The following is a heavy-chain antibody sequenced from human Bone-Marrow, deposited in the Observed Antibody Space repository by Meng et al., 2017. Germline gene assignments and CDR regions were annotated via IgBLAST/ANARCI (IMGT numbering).Heavy chain of an antibody. Sequence: HVQLLREGAGLLNPAGTLYLPGAVHGGSFSGYYWSWTRQPPGKGLEWIGEINHSGSTNYNPSLKSRVTISVDTSKNQFSLKLSSVTAADTAVYYCARDNTMIGSFDYWGQGTLVTVSS. D-gene: IGHD3-22*01. CDR2: INHSGST. J-gene: IGHJ4*02. CDR3: ARDNTMIGSFDY. V-gene: IGHV4-34*01. CDR1: GGSFSGYY.